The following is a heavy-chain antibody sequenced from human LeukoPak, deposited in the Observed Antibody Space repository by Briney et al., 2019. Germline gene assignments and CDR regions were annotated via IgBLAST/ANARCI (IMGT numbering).Heavy chain of an antibody. V-gene: IGHV3-23*01. CDR2: ITSVRVT. J-gene: IGHJ4*02. D-gene: IGHD2-15*01. CDR3: GQDWACSAFGN. Sequence: GGSLRLSCAASGLIFNKYGMKGVRQAPGGGVGGVWGITSVRVTFYASFVKGRFTISRDNSKNTLYLQMNSLRAEDAALYYCGQDWACSAFGNWGQGTLVTVPS. CDR1: GLIFNKYG.